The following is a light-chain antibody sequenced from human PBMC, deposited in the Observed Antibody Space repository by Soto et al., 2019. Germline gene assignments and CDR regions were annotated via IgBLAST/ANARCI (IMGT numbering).Light chain of an antibody. CDR3: QQYGSTPLT. V-gene: IGKV3-20*01. CDR1: QSVITY. CDR2: RAS. Sequence: ERGGTQAPGTLSLSPGERATLSCRASQSVITYLAGYQQKPGQAPRLLIYRASSRATGITDSFSGSGSGTDVTLTIGRLEPEDVAVYDCQQYGSTPLTFGGGTKGKIK. J-gene: IGKJ4*01.